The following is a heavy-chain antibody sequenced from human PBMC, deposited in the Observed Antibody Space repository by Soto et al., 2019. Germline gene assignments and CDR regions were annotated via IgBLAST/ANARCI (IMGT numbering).Heavy chain of an antibody. CDR3: PRYHHSPYYYDSSGYYTDAFEI. D-gene: IGHD3-22*01. V-gene: IGHV4-30-2*01. J-gene: IGHJ3*02. CDR2: IYHSGST. CDR1: GGSISSGGSS. Sequence: QLQLQESGSGLVKPSQTLSLTCAVSGGSISSGGSSWSWIRQPPGKGLEWIGYIYHSGSTYYNPSLKRRVTISVDRSKNHFPLKLSSVTAADTAVYYCPRYHHSPYYYDSSGYYTDAFEIWGQVTMVTVSS.